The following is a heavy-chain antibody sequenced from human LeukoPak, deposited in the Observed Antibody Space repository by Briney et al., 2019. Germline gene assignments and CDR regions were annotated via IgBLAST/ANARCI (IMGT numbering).Heavy chain of an antibody. CDR3: GKEWHSEGYGSFLEM. V-gene: IGHV3-30*18. D-gene: IGHD5-12*01. Sequence: GGSLRLSCAASGFTFRMFGMRWVRQAPGKGLEWVADFSRDGGTTFYGDSVQGRFTISRDNSKNTLYLQMNSLKAEDTAVYYCGKEWHSEGYGSFLEMWGQGTLVTAFS. CDR1: GFTFRMFG. J-gene: IGHJ4*02. CDR2: FSRDGGTT.